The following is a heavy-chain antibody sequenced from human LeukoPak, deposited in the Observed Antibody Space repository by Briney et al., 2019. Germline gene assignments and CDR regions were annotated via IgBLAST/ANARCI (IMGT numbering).Heavy chain of an antibody. J-gene: IGHJ6*02. V-gene: IGHV4-34*01. CDR2: INRSGST. CDR1: GGSFSGYY. CDR3: ARGGGYCSSTSCPRYYYYGMDV. Sequence: SETLSLTCAVYGGSFSGYYWSWIRQPPGKGLEWIGEINRSGSTNYNPSLKSRVTISVDTSKNQFSLKLSSVTAADTAVYYCARGGGYCSSTSCPRYYYYGMDVWGQGTTVTVSS. D-gene: IGHD2-2*01.